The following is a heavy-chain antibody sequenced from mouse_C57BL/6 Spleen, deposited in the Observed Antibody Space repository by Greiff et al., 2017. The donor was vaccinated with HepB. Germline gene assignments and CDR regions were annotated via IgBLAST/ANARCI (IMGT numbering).Heavy chain of an antibody. V-gene: IGHV1-55*01. CDR1: GYTFTSYW. CDR3: ARRSYYGSSPYYFDY. Sequence: QVQLQQPGAELVKPGASVKMSCKASGYTFTSYWITWVKQRPGQGLEWIGDIYPGSGSTNYNEKFKSKATLTVDTSSSTAYMQLSSLTSEDSAVYYCARRSYYGSSPYYFDYWGQGTTLTVSS. CDR2: IYPGSGST. J-gene: IGHJ2*01. D-gene: IGHD1-1*01.